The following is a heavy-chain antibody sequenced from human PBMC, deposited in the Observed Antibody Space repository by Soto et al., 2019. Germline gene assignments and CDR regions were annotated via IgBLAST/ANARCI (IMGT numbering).Heavy chain of an antibody. CDR3: ARSGADYGDSLRRVPYYYYGMDV. CDR1: GYTFTSYG. J-gene: IGHJ6*02. D-gene: IGHD4-17*01. V-gene: IGHV1-18*01. Sequence: QVQLVQSGAEVKKPGASVKVSCKASGYTFTSYGISWVRQAPGQGLEWMGWISAYNGNTNYAQKLQGRVTMTTDTSTRTAYMELRSLRSDDTAVYYCARSGADYGDSLRRVPYYYYGMDVWGQGTTVTVSS. CDR2: ISAYNGNT.